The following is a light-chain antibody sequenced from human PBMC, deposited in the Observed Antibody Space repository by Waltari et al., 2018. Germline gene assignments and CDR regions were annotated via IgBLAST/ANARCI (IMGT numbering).Light chain of an antibody. J-gene: IGKJ4*01. CDR1: QSVHSNY. V-gene: IGKV3-20*01. CDR2: GAS. CDR3: QQYGNSPLT. Sequence: IVLTQSPGTLSLSPGERATLSCRASQSVHSNYLAWYQQRTGQAPRLLIYGASSRAAGIPNMFSGSESGTDFILTISRLEPEDFAVFYCQQYGNSPLTFGGGTKVEIK.